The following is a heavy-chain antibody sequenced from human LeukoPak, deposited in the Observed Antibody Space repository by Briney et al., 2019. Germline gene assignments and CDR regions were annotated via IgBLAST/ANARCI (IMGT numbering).Heavy chain of an antibody. J-gene: IGHJ5*02. D-gene: IGHD4-23*01. CDR1: GGSISSGGYY. CDR2: IYYSGST. V-gene: IGHV4-31*11. Sequence: SGTLSLTCAVSGGSISSGGYYWSWIRQHPGKGLEWIGYIYYSGSTYYNPSLKSRVTISVDTSKNQFSLKLSSVTAADTAVYYCARDYGGNNWFDPWGQGTLVTVSS. CDR3: ARDYGGNNWFDP.